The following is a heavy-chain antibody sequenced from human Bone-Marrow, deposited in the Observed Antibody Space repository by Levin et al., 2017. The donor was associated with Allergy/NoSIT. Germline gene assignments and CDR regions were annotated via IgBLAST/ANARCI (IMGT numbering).Heavy chain of an antibody. Sequence: QSGGSLRLSCAASGFSISNYAMNWVRQAPGKGLEWVSVIGGSDDKSYYADSVKGRFTISRDISKNMVYLQMGSLRADDTAVYYCAKGSVQAWTRMPLDFWGQGTLVTVSS. CDR3: AKGSVQAWTRMPLDF. CDR1: GFSISNYA. D-gene: IGHD3/OR15-3a*01. V-gene: IGHV3-23*01. J-gene: IGHJ4*02. CDR2: IGGSDDKS.